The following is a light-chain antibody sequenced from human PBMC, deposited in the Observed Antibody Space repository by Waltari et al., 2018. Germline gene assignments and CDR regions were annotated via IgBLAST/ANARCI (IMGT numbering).Light chain of an antibody. V-gene: IGLV8-61*01. Sequence: QTVVTQEPSFSVSPGGTVTLTCGLGSGSVSTTSYPSWYQQTPGQAPRPLIYSTNTRSSGVPDRISGSILGNKAALTITGAQADDESDYYCVLYMGGGILFGGGTKLTVL. J-gene: IGLJ3*02. CDR3: VLYMGGGIL. CDR2: STN. CDR1: SGSVSTTSY.